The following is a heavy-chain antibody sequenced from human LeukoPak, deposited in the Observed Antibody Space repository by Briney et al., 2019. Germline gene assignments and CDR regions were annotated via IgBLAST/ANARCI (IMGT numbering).Heavy chain of an antibody. D-gene: IGHD3-22*01. J-gene: IGHJ1*01. Sequence: LSXXXSGFTFXSXXMNWVRQAPGKGLEWVSSISSSSSTIYYADCVKGRFTIYRDKAKNSLYLQMNSLRDEDTAVYYCARGPYYSDSSXYLXXWG. V-gene: IGHV3-48*02. CDR3: ARGPYYSDSSXYLXX. CDR1: GFTFXSXX. CDR2: ISSSSSTI.